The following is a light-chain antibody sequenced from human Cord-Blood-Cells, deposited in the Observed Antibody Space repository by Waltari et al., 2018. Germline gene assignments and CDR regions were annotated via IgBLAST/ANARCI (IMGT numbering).Light chain of an antibody. J-gene: IGKJ4*01. V-gene: IGKV1-12*01. CDR3: QQANSFPPT. CDR2: GAS. CDR1: QGISSW. Sequence: DIQMTQSQSSVSASVGDRVTITCRASQGISSWLAGYQQEPGKSPKLLIDGASSLQSGGPSRFSGSGSGTDFTLTISSLQPEDFATYYCQQANSFPPTFGGGTKVEIK.